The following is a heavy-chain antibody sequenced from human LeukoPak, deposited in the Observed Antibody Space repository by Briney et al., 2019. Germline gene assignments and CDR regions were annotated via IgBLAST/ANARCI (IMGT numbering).Heavy chain of an antibody. CDR2: ISGSGGST. V-gene: IGHV3-23*01. D-gene: IGHD3-22*01. J-gene: IGHJ4*02. CDR1: GFTFSSYA. CDR3: AKDPTMIVVVIPDY. Sequence: GGSLRLSCAASGFTFSSYAMSWVRQAPGKGLEWVSAISGSGGSTYYADSVKGRFTISRDNSKDTLYLQMNSLRAEDTAVYYCAKDPTMIVVVIPDYWGQGTLVTVSS.